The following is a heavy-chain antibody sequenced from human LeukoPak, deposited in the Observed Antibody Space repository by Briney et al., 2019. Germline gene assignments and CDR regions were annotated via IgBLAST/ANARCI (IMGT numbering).Heavy chain of an antibody. CDR1: GGSISSSSYY. J-gene: IGHJ4*02. CDR3: ARDRSGWYVLDY. D-gene: IGHD6-19*01. CDR2: IYTSGST. Sequence: SETLSLTCTVSGGSISSSSYYWGWIRQPAGKGLEWIGRIYTSGSTNYNPSLKSRVTMSVDTSKNQFSLKLSSVTAADTAVYYCARDRSGWYVLDYWGQGTLVTVSS. V-gene: IGHV4-61*02.